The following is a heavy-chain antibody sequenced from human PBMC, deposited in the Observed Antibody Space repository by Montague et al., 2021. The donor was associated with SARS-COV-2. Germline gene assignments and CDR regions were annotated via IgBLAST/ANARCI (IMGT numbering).Heavy chain of an antibody. J-gene: IGHJ4*02. CDR1: GVSITSTNW. D-gene: IGHD4-11*01. Sequence: SETLSLTCAVSGVSITSTNWWSLVRQPPGKGLEWIGEISYGGIATYNPSLKSRATISMDRSRNLFSLKLSSVTAADTAIYYCAGKVSTVPADYWGQGTLVTVS. V-gene: IGHV4-4*02. CDR3: AGKVSTVPADY. CDR2: ISYGGIA.